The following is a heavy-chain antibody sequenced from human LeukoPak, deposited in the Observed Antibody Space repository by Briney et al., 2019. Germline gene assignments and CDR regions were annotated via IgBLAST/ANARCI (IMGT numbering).Heavy chain of an antibody. J-gene: IGHJ4*02. CDR1: GFTFSSYS. CDR2: ISSSSSYI. D-gene: IGHD3-10*01. Sequence: GGSLRLSCAASGFTFSSYSMNWVRQAPGKGLEWVSSISSSSSYIYYADSVKGRFTISRDNAKNSLYLQMNSLRAEDTAVCYCARGIDGSGSYTLFDYWGQGTLVTVSS. CDR3: ARGIDGSGSYTLFDY. V-gene: IGHV3-21*01.